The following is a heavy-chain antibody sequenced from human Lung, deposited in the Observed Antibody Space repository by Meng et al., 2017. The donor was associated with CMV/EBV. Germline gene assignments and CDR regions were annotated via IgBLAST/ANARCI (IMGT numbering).Heavy chain of an antibody. CDR1: GFTFSSYE. CDR3: ARAGITMVRGVMVDYYGMDV. CDR2: ISSSGSTI. V-gene: IGHV3-48*03. J-gene: IGHJ6*02. D-gene: IGHD3-10*01. Sequence: LKISCAASGFTFSSYEMNWVRQAPGKGLEWVSYISSSGSTIYYADSVKGRFTISRDNAKNSLYLQMNSLRAEDTAVYYCARAGITMVRGVMVDYYGMDVWGQGXTVTVSS.